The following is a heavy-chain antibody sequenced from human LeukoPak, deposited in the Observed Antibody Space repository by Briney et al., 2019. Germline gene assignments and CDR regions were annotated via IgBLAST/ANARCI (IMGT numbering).Heavy chain of an antibody. CDR2: IYYSEST. D-gene: IGHD2-15*01. CDR3: ARGYCGGSCSWYFDL. V-gene: IGHV4-30-4*01. CDR1: GGSISSGDYY. Sequence: SETLSLTCTVSGGSISSGDYYWSWIRQPPGKGLEWIGYIYYSESTYYNPSLKSRVTISVDTSKNQFSLKLSSVTAADTAVYYCARGYCGGSCSWYFDLWGRGTLVTVSS. J-gene: IGHJ2*01.